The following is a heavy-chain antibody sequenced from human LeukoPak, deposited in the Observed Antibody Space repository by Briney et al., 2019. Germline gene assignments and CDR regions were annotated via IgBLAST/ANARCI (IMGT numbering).Heavy chain of an antibody. V-gene: IGHV1-2*02. Sequence: ASVTASCKASGFTYNTYYLYWMRQAPGQGLEWMGWIRLRDGGTIYAQRFQDRFIMTTDPSTNTATMELRSLTSDDTAVYFCARADWVGSGHAGFYSDYWGQGTLVTVSS. CDR3: ARADWVGSGHAGFYSDY. J-gene: IGHJ4*02. CDR2: IRLRDGGT. D-gene: IGHD5-12*01. CDR1: GFTYNTYY.